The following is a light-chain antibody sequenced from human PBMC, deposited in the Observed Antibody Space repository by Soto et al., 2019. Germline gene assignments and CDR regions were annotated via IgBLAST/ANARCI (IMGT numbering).Light chain of an antibody. CDR2: ETS. Sequence: EIVLTQSPGTLSLSPGEIASLSCRASQSVSAGYFAWYQQKPGQSPRLLMYETSSRTTGTPDRFSGSGSGTDFTLTISRLEPEDFAVYYCQQYGNSPTFGEGTKVEIK. V-gene: IGKV3-20*01. CDR1: QSVSAGY. J-gene: IGKJ1*01. CDR3: QQYGNSPT.